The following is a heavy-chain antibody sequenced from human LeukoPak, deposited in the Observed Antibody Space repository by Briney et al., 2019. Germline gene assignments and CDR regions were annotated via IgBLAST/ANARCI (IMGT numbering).Heavy chain of an antibody. J-gene: IGHJ5*02. CDR1: GGSISSYY. D-gene: IGHD1-26*01. CDR2: IYYSGST. Sequence: SETLSLTCTVSGGSISSYYWSWIRQPPGKGLERIGYIYYSGSTNYNPSLKSRVTISVDTSKNQFSLKLSSVTAADTAVYYCARIAGAPNWFDPWGQGTLVTVSS. V-gene: IGHV4-59*01. CDR3: ARIAGAPNWFDP.